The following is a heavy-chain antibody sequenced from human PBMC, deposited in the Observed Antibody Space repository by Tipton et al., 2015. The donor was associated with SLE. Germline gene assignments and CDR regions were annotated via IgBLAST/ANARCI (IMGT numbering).Heavy chain of an antibody. D-gene: IGHD2-15*01. CDR3: ARGVAGYSFFSYMDV. V-gene: IGHV4-59*11. Sequence: TLSLTCSVSGGSISSHYWSWIRQPPGKGLEWIGYIYYRGSTNYNPSLHRGVTISLDTSRNQFSLNLRSVTPSAPAVYYCARGVAGYSFFSYMDVWGKGPTVTIS. CDR2: IYYRGST. J-gene: IGHJ6*03. CDR1: GGSISSHY.